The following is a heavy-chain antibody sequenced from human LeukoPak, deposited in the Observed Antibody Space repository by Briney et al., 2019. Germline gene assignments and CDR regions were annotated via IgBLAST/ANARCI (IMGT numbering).Heavy chain of an antibody. CDR3: AKEDVPAAIIARGPFDY. D-gene: IGHD2-2*01. CDR2: IRYDGSNK. V-gene: IGHV3-30*02. Sequence: GGSLRLSCAASGFTFSSYGMHWVRQAPGKGLEWVAFIRYDGSNKYYADSVKGRFTISRDNSKNTLYLQMNSPRAEDTAVYYCAKEDVPAAIIARGPFDYWGQGTLVTVSS. CDR1: GFTFSSYG. J-gene: IGHJ4*02.